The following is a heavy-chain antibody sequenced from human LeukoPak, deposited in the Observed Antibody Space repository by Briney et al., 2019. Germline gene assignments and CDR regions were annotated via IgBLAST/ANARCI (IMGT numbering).Heavy chain of an antibody. CDR1: GGSVSSDSYY. J-gene: IGHJ6*04. D-gene: IGHD3-9*01. V-gene: IGHV4-61*01. CDR3: ARAGGYDILDGMDV. Sequence: SETLSLTCTVSGGSVSSDSYYWSWIRQPPGKGLEWIGYIYYSGSTNYNPSLKSRVTISVDTSKNQFSLKLSSVTAADTAVYYCARAGGYDILDGMDVWGKGTTVTVSS. CDR2: IYYSGST.